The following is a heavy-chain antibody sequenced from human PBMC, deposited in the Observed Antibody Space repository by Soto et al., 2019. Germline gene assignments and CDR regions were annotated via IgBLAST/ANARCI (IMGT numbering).Heavy chain of an antibody. CDR3: ARDNSSSWYGMDV. Sequence: EVQLVETGGGLIQPGGSLRLSCAASGFTVSRKYMSWVRQAPGKGLEWVSVIYSGGSTYYADSVKGRFTISRENSKNTLYLQMNSLRAEDTAVYYCARDNSSSWYGMDVWGQGTTVTVS. V-gene: IGHV3-53*02. CDR2: IYSGGST. J-gene: IGHJ6*02. D-gene: IGHD6-13*01. CDR1: GFTVSRKY.